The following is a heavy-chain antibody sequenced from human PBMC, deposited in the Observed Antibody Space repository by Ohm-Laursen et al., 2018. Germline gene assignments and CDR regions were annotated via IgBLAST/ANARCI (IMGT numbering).Heavy chain of an antibody. CDR3: ARGGTSGYYPYYYGMDV. V-gene: IGHV3-9*01. D-gene: IGHD3-22*01. J-gene: IGHJ6*02. CDR2: ISWNSGNM. Sequence: SLRLSCTASGFTFDDYAMHWVRQAPGKGLEWVSGISWNSGNMDYADSVKGRFTISRDKSKNTLYLQMHSLRAEDTAVYYCARGGTSGYYPYYYGMDVWGQGTTVTVSS. CDR1: GFTFDDYA.